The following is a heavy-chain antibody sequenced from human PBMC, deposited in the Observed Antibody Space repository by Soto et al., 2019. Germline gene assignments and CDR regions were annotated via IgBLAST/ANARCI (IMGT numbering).Heavy chain of an antibody. J-gene: IGHJ4*02. CDR1: GFTFSDYY. CDR3: ARAPIVRGRYFDY. Sequence: PGGSLRLSCAASGFTFSDYYMSWIRQAPGKGLEWVSYISSSSSYTNYADSVKGRFTISRDNAKNSLYLQMNSLRAEDTAVYYCARAPIVRGRYFDYWGQGTLVTVSS. V-gene: IGHV3-11*06. D-gene: IGHD3-10*01. CDR2: ISSSSSYT.